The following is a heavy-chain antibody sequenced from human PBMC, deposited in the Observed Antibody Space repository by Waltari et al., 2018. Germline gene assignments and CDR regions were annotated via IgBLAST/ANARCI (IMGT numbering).Heavy chain of an antibody. CDR2: INAANGNT. Sequence: QVQLVQSGAEVKKPGASVRVSCKASGYTFTTYAMHWVRQAPGQRPEWRGWINAANGNTKYSQKFQGRIPITKDTFASTAYMELSSLRSEDTAVYYCARAVALYHDNSGYLNWVDPWGQGTLVTVSS. V-gene: IGHV1-3*01. J-gene: IGHJ5*02. CDR1: GYTFTTYA. D-gene: IGHD3-22*01. CDR3: ARAVALYHDNSGYLNWVDP.